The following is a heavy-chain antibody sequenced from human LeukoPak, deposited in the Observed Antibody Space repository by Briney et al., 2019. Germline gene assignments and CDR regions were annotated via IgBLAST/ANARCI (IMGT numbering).Heavy chain of an antibody. D-gene: IGHD1-26*01. V-gene: IGHV1-2*06. Sequence: GASVNVSYKASGYTFTGYYMHWVRLAPGQGLEWMGRINPNSGGTNYEQKFQGRVTMTRDTSISTAYMELSRLRSDDTAVYYCARDLEATSDYWGRGTLVTVSS. J-gene: IGHJ4*02. CDR1: GYTFTGYY. CDR2: INPNSGGT. CDR3: ARDLEATSDY.